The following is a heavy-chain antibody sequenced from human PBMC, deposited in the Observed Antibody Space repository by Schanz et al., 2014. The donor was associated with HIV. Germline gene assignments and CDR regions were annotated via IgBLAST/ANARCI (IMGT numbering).Heavy chain of an antibody. CDR2: ISSGNRYI. Sequence: EVQVLESGGGLVQPGGSLRLSCAASGFTFSIYAMSWVRQAPGKGLEWVSAISSGNRYIYYADSVKGRFTISRDNSKNTLFLQMDSLRAEDTAVYYCAKDPELTAITGYFDYWGQGTLVTVSS. V-gene: IGHV3-23*01. CDR1: GFTFSIYA. J-gene: IGHJ4*02. D-gene: IGHD4-4*01. CDR3: AKDPELTAITGYFDY.